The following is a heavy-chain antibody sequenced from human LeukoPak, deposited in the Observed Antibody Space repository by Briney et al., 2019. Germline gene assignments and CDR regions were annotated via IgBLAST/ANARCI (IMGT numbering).Heavy chain of an antibody. J-gene: IGHJ6*03. V-gene: IGHV4-59*01. CDR3: ARFGPYYYYYYMDV. CDR2: IYYSGST. D-gene: IGHD3-16*01. CDR1: GGSISSYY. Sequence: SETLSLTCTVSGGSISSYYWSWIRQPPGKGLEWIGYIYYSGSTNYNPSLKSRVTISVDTSKNQFSLKLSSVTAADTAVYYCARFGPYYYYYYMDVWGKGTTVTVSS.